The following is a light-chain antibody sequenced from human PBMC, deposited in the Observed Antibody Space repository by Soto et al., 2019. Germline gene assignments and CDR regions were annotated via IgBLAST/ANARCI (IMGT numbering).Light chain of an antibody. Sequence: EVVLTQSPGTLSLSPGERATLSCRASQTVSLSYLAWYQQKPGQAPRLLIYGASSRATGIPDRFSGGGSGTDFTLTLPSRAPEAFALXXXXXYFTSPLTFGGGTKVDIK. CDR1: QTVSLSY. CDR2: GAS. J-gene: IGKJ4*01. CDR3: XXYFTSPLT. V-gene: IGKV3-20*01.